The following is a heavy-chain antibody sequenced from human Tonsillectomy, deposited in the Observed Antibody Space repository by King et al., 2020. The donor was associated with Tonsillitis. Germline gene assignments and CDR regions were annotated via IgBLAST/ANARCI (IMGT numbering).Heavy chain of an antibody. J-gene: IGHJ4*02. D-gene: IGHD3-22*01. V-gene: IGHV3-30*04. Sequence: VQLVESGGGVVQPGRSLRLSCAASGFTFSSYAMHWVRQAPGKGLEWVAVISYDGSNKYYADSVKGRFTISRDNSKNTLYLQMNSLRAEDTAVYYCARRMRRDSSGYYAPDYGGQGTLGTVSS. CDR1: GFTFSSYA. CDR3: ARRMRRDSSGYYAPDY. CDR2: ISYDGSNK.